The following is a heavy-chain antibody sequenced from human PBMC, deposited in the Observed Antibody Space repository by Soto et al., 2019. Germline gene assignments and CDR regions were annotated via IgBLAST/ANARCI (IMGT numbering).Heavy chain of an antibody. CDR1: GFTFSTAW. CDR2: IKNKTDGGTT. D-gene: IGHD3-10*01. CDR3: AVGGRVRPGEAFED. J-gene: IGHJ3*01. V-gene: IGHV3-15*05. Sequence: EVQLVESGGGLVKPGGSLRLSCAASGFTFSTAWMSWVRQAPGKGLEWVGRIKNKTDGGTTDYAASVKGRFTISREDSKNTVSLKMHSLSRGDSGVYHCAVGGRVRPGEAFEDWGQGTMVTVSS.